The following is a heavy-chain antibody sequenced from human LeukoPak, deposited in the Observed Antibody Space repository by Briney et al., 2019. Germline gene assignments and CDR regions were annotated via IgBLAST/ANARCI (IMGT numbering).Heavy chain of an antibody. V-gene: IGHV3-7*01. CDR2: IKQDGSEK. CDR3: ARRYCSGGSCYSYFDY. Sequence: GGSLRLSCAASGFTFSSYWMSWVRQAPGKGVEWVANIKQDGSEKYYMDSVKGRFTISRDNAKNSLYLQMNSLRAEETAVYYCARRYCSGGSCYSYFDYWGQGTLVTVSS. CDR1: GFTFSSYW. D-gene: IGHD2-15*01. J-gene: IGHJ4*02.